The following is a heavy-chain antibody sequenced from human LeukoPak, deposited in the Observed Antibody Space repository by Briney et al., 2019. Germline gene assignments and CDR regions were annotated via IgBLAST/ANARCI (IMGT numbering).Heavy chain of an antibody. CDR3: ARGGVPAAFDY. J-gene: IGHJ4*02. V-gene: IGHV3-74*01. CDR2: INSEGSTI. CDR1: GFTFSNNW. Sequence: PGGSLRLSCAASGFTFSNNWMHWVRQAPGKGLVWVSRINSEGSTISYADSVKGRFTISRDNAKNTLYLQMNSLRAEDTAVYYCARGGVPAAFDYWGQETLVTVS. D-gene: IGHD2-2*01.